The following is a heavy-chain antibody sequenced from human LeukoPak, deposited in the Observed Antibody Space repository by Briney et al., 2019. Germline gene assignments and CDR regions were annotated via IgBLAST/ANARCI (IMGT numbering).Heavy chain of an antibody. CDR3: ARAWYNWNDGLFGI. Sequence: SETLSLTCTVSGGSISSGSHYWSWIRQPAGKGLEWIGRIYTSGSTNYNPSLKSRVTISVDTSKNQFSLKLSSVTAADTAVYYCARAWYNWNDGLFGIWGQGTMVTVSS. V-gene: IGHV4-61*02. CDR1: GGSISSGSHY. J-gene: IGHJ3*02. D-gene: IGHD1-20*01. CDR2: IYTSGST.